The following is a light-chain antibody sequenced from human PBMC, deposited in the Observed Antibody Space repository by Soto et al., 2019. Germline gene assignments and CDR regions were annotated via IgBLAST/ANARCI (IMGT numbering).Light chain of an antibody. J-gene: IGKJ5*01. Sequence: IQLTQSPSSLSATVGDRVTITCRASQGISSALAWYQQKPGKAPKLLIYDASSLESGVPSRFSGSGSGTDFTLTISSLQPEDFATYYCQQFNKPITFGQGTRLEI. CDR2: DAS. CDR1: QGISSA. V-gene: IGKV1D-13*01. CDR3: QQFNKPIT.